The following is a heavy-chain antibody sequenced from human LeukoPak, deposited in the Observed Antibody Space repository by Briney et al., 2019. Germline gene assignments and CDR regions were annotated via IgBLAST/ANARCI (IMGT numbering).Heavy chain of an antibody. CDR3: ARHSSPYYGMDV. CDR2: IYNSGST. CDR1: GCSISSYY. Sequence: SETLSLTCTVSGCSISSYYWIWIRQPPGKGLKWIGYIYNSGSTNYNPSLKSRLTISVDTSKNQFSVKLSSVTAADTAVYYCARHSSPYYGMDVWGQGTKVTVSS. J-gene: IGHJ6*02. V-gene: IGHV4-59*08.